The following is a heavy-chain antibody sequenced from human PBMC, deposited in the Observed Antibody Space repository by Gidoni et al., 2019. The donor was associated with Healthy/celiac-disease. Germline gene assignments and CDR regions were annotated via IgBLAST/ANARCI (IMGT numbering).Heavy chain of an antibody. CDR3: ASAMDTQGIGDWFDP. J-gene: IGHJ5*02. CDR2: ISDDGSNK. CDR1: GFTFSSYA. Sequence: QVQLVESGGGVVQPGRSLGLSCAASGFTFSSYAMHWVRQAPGKGLEWVAVISDDGSNKYYADSVKGRFTISRDNSKNTLYLQMNSLRAEDTAVYYCASAMDTQGIGDWFDPWGQGTLVTVSS. D-gene: IGHD6-13*01. V-gene: IGHV3-30-3*01.